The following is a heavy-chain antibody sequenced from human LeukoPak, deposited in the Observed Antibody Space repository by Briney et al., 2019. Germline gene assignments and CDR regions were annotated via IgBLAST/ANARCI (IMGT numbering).Heavy chain of an antibody. V-gene: IGHV3-48*03. Sequence: GGSLRLSCVVSGITFSSYEMNWVRQAPGKGLEWVSYISTSGSTIYYADSVKGRFTISRYNAKNSLYLQMNGLRAEDTAIYYCASPQWLAFWGQGTLVTVSS. J-gene: IGHJ4*02. CDR2: ISTSGSTI. D-gene: IGHD6-19*01. CDR3: ASPQWLAF. CDR1: GITFSSYE.